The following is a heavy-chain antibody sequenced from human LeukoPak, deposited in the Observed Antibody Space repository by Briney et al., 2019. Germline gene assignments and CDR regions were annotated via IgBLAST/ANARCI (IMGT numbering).Heavy chain of an antibody. CDR1: GFTFSSYG. Sequence: GRSLRLSCAASGFTFSSYGMHWVRQAPGKGLEWVAVISYDGSNKNYADSVKGRFTISRDNSKNTLYLQMNSLRAEDTAVYHCAKEISSGWYLGYWGQGTLVTVSS. V-gene: IGHV3-30*18. D-gene: IGHD6-19*01. CDR3: AKEISSGWYLGY. J-gene: IGHJ4*02. CDR2: ISYDGSNK.